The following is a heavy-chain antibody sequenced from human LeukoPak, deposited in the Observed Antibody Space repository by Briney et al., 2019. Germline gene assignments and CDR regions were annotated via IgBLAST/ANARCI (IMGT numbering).Heavy chain of an antibody. J-gene: IGHJ4*02. Sequence: SETLSLTCTVSGGSISSYYWSWIRQPPGEGLEGIGYIYYSGSTNYNPSLKSRVTISVDTSKNQFSLKLSSVTAADTAVYYCARRGQPYASYYFDYWGQGTLVTVSS. V-gene: IGHV4-59*08. CDR2: IYYSGST. CDR1: GGSISSYY. CDR3: ARRGQPYASYYFDY. D-gene: IGHD2-2*01.